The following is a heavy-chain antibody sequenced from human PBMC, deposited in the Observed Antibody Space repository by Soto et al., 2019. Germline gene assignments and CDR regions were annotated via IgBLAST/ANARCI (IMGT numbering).Heavy chain of an antibody. Sequence: QVQLVQSGAEVKKPGSSVKVSCKASGGTFSSYAISWVRQAPGQGLEWMGGIIPIFGTANYAQKFQGRVTITADESTSTGYRELSSLRSEDTAVYYCARGVRSSCYGGMDVWGQGITVTVSS. D-gene: IGHD2-15*01. V-gene: IGHV1-69*12. CDR2: IIPIFGTA. J-gene: IGHJ6*02. CDR3: ARGVRSSCYGGMDV. CDR1: GGTFSSYA.